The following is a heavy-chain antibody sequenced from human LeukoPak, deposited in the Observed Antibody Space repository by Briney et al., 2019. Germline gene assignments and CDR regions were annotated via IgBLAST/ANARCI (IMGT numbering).Heavy chain of an antibody. Sequence: GGSLRLSCAASGFTFSSYAMHWVRQAPGKGLEWVAFIRYDGSNKYYADSVKGRFTISRDNSKNTLYLQMNSLRAEDTAVYYCAKRGQWLVLGAFDIWGQGTMVTVSS. D-gene: IGHD6-19*01. V-gene: IGHV3-30*02. CDR2: IRYDGSNK. J-gene: IGHJ3*02. CDR1: GFTFSSYA. CDR3: AKRGQWLVLGAFDI.